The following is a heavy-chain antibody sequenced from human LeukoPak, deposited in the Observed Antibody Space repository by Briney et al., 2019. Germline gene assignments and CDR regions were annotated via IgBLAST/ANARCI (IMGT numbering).Heavy chain of an antibody. CDR3: ARKRPACGDYTYYYYMDV. D-gene: IGHD4-17*01. CDR1: GYTFTSYG. CDR2: ISAYNGNT. Sequence: ASVKVSCKASGYTFTSYGISWVRQAPGQGLEWMGWISAYNGNTNYAQKLQGRVTMTTDTSTSTAYMELRSLRSDDTAVYYCARKRPACGDYTYYYYMDVWGKGTTVTVSS. V-gene: IGHV1-18*01. J-gene: IGHJ6*03.